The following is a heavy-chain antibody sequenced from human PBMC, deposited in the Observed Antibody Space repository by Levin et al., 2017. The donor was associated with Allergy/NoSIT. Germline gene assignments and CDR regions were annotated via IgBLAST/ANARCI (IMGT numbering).Heavy chain of an antibody. D-gene: IGHD6-19*01. Sequence: GGSLRLSCAASGFTFSSYSMNWVRQAPAKGLEWVSYISSSSSTINYADSVKGRFTISRDNAKNSLYLQMNSLRAEDTAVYYCARGGSGWYYFDYWGQGTLVTVSS. J-gene: IGHJ4*02. CDR2: ISSSSSTI. CDR3: ARGGSGWYYFDY. CDR1: GFTFSSYS. V-gene: IGHV3-48*01.